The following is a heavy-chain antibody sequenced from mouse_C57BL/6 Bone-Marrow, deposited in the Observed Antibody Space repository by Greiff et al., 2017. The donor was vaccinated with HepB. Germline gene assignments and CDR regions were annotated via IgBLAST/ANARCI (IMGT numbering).Heavy chain of an antibody. J-gene: IGHJ1*03. CDR1: GFTFSSYG. CDR2: ISSGGSYT. V-gene: IGHV5-6*01. Sequence: EVNLVESGGDLVKPGGSLKLSCAASGFTFSSYGMSWVRQTPDKRLEWVATISSGGSYTYYPDSVKGRFTISRDNAKNTLYLQMSSLKSEDTAMYYCARGMGGYWYFDVWGTGTTVTVSS. D-gene: IGHD1-1*02. CDR3: ARGMGGYWYFDV.